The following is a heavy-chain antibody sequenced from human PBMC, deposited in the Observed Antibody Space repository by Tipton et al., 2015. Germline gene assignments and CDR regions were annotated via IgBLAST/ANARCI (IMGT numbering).Heavy chain of an antibody. CDR3: AQRRGDDGGYSAFEV. Sequence: SGPEVKKPGESLKISCKSSGYSFSTYWIAWVRQMPGKGLEWMGTIYPGDSDTRYSPSFQGQVTISADKSITTAYLQWSSLKASYTAMYCCAQRRGDDGGYSAFEVWGHASTVSV. CDR2: IYPGDSDT. CDR1: GYSFSTYW. V-gene: IGHV5-51*01. D-gene: IGHD4-23*01. J-gene: IGHJ6*02.